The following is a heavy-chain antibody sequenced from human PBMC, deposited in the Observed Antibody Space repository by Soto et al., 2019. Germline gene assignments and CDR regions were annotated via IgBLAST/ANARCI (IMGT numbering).Heavy chain of an antibody. Sequence: SETLSLTCTVSGGSISSGGYYWSWIRQHPGKGLEWIGYIYYSGSTYYNPSLKSRVTISVDTSKNQFSLKLSSVTAADTAVYYCARDRPITIFGVVRDTPPNSYGMDGWGQGTTVTVAS. CDR3: ARDRPITIFGVVRDTPPNSYGMDG. J-gene: IGHJ6*02. D-gene: IGHD3-3*01. CDR2: IYYSGST. CDR1: GGSISSGGYY. V-gene: IGHV4-31*03.